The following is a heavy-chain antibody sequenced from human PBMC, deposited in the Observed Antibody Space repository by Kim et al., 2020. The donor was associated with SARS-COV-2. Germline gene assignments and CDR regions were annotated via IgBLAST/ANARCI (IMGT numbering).Heavy chain of an antibody. CDR3: ARLYCSGVSCYFGVSWFDP. J-gene: IGHJ5*02. V-gene: IGHV4-30-4*01. CDR2: IYYSGST. D-gene: IGHD2-15*01. CDR1: GCSISSGDYY. Sequence: SETLSLTCTVSGCSISSGDYYWSWIRQPPGKGLEWIGYIYYSGSTYYNPSLKSRVTISVDTSKNQFSLKLSSVTAADTAVYYCARLYCSGVSCYFGVSWFDPWRQGTLVTVSS.